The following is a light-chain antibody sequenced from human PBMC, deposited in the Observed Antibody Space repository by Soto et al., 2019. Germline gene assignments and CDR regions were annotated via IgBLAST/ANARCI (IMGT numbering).Light chain of an antibody. Sequence: EVVMTQSPATLSVSPGERATLSCRASQRVSSNLAWYQQKPGQAPRLLIYGASTRATGIPARFSGSGSGTEFTLTISSLHSEDVGVDYCQQYNKWPPWTFGQGTKVEIK. J-gene: IGKJ1*01. CDR1: QRVSSN. CDR3: QQYNKWPPWT. CDR2: GAS. V-gene: IGKV3-15*01.